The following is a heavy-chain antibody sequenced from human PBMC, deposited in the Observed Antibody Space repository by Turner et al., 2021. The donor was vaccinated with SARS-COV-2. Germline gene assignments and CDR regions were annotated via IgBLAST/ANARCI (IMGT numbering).Heavy chain of an antibody. Sequence: QVQLVQSGAEVKKPGSSVKVSCKASGGTFSSYDISWVRQAPGQGLEWMGGSIPIFGTAKYAQKFQGRVTITADESTSTAYMELSSLRSEDTAVYYCAKKTTDCSGVTCHEYFHYWGQGTLVTVSS. D-gene: IGHD2-15*01. CDR2: SIPIFGTA. CDR1: GGTFSSYD. CDR3: AKKTTDCSGVTCHEYFHY. J-gene: IGHJ4*02. V-gene: IGHV1-69*01.